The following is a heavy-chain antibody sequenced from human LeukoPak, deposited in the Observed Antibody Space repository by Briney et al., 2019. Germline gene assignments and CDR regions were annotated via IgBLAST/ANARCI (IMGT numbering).Heavy chain of an antibody. D-gene: IGHD2-8*01. CDR2: IDGSGTAT. J-gene: IGHJ4*02. CDR1: GFIFNGYA. Sequence: GGSLRLSCAASGFIFNGYAMNWVRQAPGKGLEWVSGIDGSGTATYYADSVKGRFTVSRDNSKNTLYLQLNSLRAEDTAVYYCAKIYRESNGRGFDCWGQGTLVSVSS. CDR3: AKIYRESNGRGFDC. V-gene: IGHV3-23*01.